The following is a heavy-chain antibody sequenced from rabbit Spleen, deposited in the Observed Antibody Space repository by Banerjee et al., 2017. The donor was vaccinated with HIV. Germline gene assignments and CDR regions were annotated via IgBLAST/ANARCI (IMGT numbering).Heavy chain of an antibody. CDR3: ARDTGSSFSSYGMDL. Sequence: QEQLVESRGGPVKPGGSLKLSCTASRFPFSDKAVMCWVRQAPGKGLQWVACIHDGSSEVTYYASWAKGRFTISKTSTTVTLQMTSLTVADTATYFCARDTGSSFSSYGMDLWGQGTLVTVS. D-gene: IGHD8-1*01. CDR1: RFPFSDKAV. V-gene: IGHV1S45*01. CDR2: IHDGSSEVT. J-gene: IGHJ6*01.